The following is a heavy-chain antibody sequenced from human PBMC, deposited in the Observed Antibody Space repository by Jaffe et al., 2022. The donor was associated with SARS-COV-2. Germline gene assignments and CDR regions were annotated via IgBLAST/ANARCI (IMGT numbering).Heavy chain of an antibody. CDR3: ARTKDSTDYNGFDP. D-gene: IGHD3-22*01. Sequence: EVQLLESGGGLVQPGGSLRLSCATSGFTFSTYAMNWVRQAPGKGLEWVSGISGSGVSTYYADSVKGRCTISRDNSKNTLFLQMNSLRVEDTAVYYCARTKDSTDYNGFDPWGQGTQVTVSS. CDR2: ISGSGVST. CDR1: GFTFSTYA. J-gene: IGHJ5*02. V-gene: IGHV3-23*01.